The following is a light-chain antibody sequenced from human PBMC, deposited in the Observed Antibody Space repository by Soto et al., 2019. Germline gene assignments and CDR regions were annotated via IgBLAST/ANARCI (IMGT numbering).Light chain of an antibody. Sequence: EIVLTQSPGALSLSPGESATLSCRASQSVSDTHVAWYQQRPGQAPRLLIYDASRRDIGVPHRFSGSASGTDFTLTISALETEDCAVYFCHQYGMSPQTFGQGTKVEIK. CDR1: QSVSDTH. V-gene: IGKV3-20*01. J-gene: IGKJ1*01. CDR2: DAS. CDR3: HQYGMSPQT.